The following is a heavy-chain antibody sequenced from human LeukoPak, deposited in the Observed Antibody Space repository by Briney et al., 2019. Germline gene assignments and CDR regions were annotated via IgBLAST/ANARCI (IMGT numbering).Heavy chain of an antibody. J-gene: IGHJ4*02. CDR3: ARERDIVVVPAASPHLPFDY. V-gene: IGHV3-21*01. Sequence: GGSLRLSCAASGFTSSSYSMNWVRQAPGKGLEWVSSISSSSSYIYYADSVKGRFTISRDNAKNSLYLQMNSLRAEDTAVYYCARERDIVVVPAASPHLPFDYWGQGTLVTVSS. D-gene: IGHD2-2*01. CDR2: ISSSSSYI. CDR1: GFTSSSYS.